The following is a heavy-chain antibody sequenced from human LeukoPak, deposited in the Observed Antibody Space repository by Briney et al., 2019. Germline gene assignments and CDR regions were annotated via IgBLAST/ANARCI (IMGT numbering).Heavy chain of an antibody. CDR2: INPNSGGT. J-gene: IGHJ6*02. V-gene: IGHV1-2*02. CDR3: ARDAGRRYDFWSGYYTGNYYYGMDV. CDR1: GYTFTGYY. D-gene: IGHD3-3*01. Sequence: ASVKVSCKASGYTFTGYYMHWVRQAPGQGLEWMGWINPNSGGTNYAQKFQGRVTMTRDTSISTAYMELSRLRSDDTAVYYCARDAGRRYDFWSGYYTGNYYYGMDVWGQGTTVTVSS.